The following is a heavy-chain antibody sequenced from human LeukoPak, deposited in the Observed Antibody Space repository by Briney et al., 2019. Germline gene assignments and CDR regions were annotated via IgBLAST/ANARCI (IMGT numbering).Heavy chain of an antibody. CDR1: GFTFSSYW. V-gene: IGHV3-7*01. CDR2: IKQDGSEK. D-gene: IGHD3-16*01. CDR3: ARHVVAFDI. Sequence: PGGSLRLSCAASGFTFSSYWMSWVRQAPGKGLEWVANIKQDGSEKYYADSVKGRFTISRDNSKNTLYLQMNSLRAEDTAVYYCARHVVAFDIWGQGTMVTVSS. J-gene: IGHJ3*02.